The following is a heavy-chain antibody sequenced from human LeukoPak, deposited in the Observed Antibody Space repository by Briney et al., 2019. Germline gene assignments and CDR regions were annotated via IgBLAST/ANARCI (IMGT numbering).Heavy chain of an antibody. V-gene: IGHV4-59*01. CDR2: IYYSGST. CDR1: GGSISTYY. J-gene: IGHJ4*02. CDR3: ARDTGTVVDY. Sequence: MTSETLSLTCTVSGGSISTYYWSWIRQPPGKGLEWIGYIYYSGSTNYNPSLKSRVTTSVDTSKNQFSLKLSSVTAADTAVYYCARDTGTVVDYWGQGTLVTLSS. D-gene: IGHD4-23*01.